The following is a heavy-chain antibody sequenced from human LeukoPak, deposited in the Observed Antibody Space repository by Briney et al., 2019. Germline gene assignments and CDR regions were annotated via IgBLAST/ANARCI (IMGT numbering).Heavy chain of an antibody. CDR2: ISYDGSNK. CDR1: GFTFSSYA. V-gene: IGHV3-30-3*01. J-gene: IGHJ3*02. CDR3: ARVSRVDAFDI. Sequence: PGGSLRLSCAASGFTFSSYAMHWVRQAPGKGLEWVAVISYDGSNKYYADSVKGRFTISRDNAKNSLYLQMNSLRAEDTAVYYCARVSRVDAFDIWGQGTMVTVSS.